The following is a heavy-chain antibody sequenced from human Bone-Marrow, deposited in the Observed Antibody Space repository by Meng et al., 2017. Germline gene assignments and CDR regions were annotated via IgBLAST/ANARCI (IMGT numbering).Heavy chain of an antibody. J-gene: IGHJ6*02. CDR1: GYTFTSYY. D-gene: IGHD2-15*01. CDR3: ASSPYQYCSGDSCYTLYYYYYGMDV. Sequence: ASVKVSCKASGYTFTSYYMHWVRQAPGQGLEWMGIINPSGGSTSYAQKFQGRVTMTRDTSTSTAYMELSSLRSEDTAVYYCASSPYQYCSGDSCYTLYYYYYGMDVWGQGTTVTVSS. CDR2: INPSGGST. V-gene: IGHV1-46*01.